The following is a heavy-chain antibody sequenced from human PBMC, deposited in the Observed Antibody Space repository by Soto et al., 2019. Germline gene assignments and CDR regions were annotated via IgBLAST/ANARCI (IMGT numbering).Heavy chain of an antibody. D-gene: IGHD1-7*01. CDR1: GFIFSFYS. V-gene: IGHV3-21*01. CDR2: ISSASSYI. Sequence: GGSLRLSCAASGFIFSFYSMNWVRQAPGKGLEWVSSISSASSYIYYADSVKGRFTISRDNARNSLYLQMNSLRAEDTAVYYCAGHNWNSDPDYWGQGTLVTVSS. CDR3: AGHNWNSDPDY. J-gene: IGHJ4*02.